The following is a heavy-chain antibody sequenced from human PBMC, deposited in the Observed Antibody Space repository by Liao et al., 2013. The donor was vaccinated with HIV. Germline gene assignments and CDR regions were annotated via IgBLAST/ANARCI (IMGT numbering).Heavy chain of an antibody. CDR1: GGTIRKNSYY. CDR3: ARSGTYFDWTFDS. D-gene: IGHD3-9*01. J-gene: IGHJ4*02. Sequence: QLQLQESGSGLVKPSETLSLTCTVSGGTIRKNSYYWGWIRQPPGKGLEWIASVYYSGTTYYNPSLKSRVTMSVDTSKDQFSLKVKSLTAADTAVYYCARSGTYFDWTFDSWGQGTLVTVSS. CDR2: VYYSGTT. V-gene: IGHV4-39*07.